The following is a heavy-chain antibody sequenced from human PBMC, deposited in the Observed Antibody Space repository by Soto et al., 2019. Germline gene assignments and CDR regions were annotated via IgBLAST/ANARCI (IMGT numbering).Heavy chain of an antibody. V-gene: IGHV1-69*08. CDR3: AREDRDRETGLVPAAIDGMDV. J-gene: IGHJ6*02. CDR1: GGTFSRYS. D-gene: IGHD2-2*01. CDR2: IIPIFGIA. Sequence: QVQLVQSGAEVKKPGSSVKVSCKASGGTFSRYSITWVRQAPGHGLEWIGRIIPIFGIASYAQKFQGRVTITADDSTSRAYMELSSLRSDDTAVYYCAREDRDRETGLVPAAIDGMDVWGQGTTGTVSS.